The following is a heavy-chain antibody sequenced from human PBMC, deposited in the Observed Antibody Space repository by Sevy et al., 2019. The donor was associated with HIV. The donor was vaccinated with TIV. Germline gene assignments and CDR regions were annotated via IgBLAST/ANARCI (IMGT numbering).Heavy chain of an antibody. CDR3: AKTINSGGRVVPAANYYYYRMDV. J-gene: IGHJ6*02. Sequence: GGSLRLSCAASGFTFSGYAMSWVRQAPGKGLEWVSAISGKGGSTHYADSVEGRFTISRDNSKNTLYLQMNSLRAEDTAVYYCAKTINSGGRVVPAANYYYYRMDVWGHGTTVTVSS. D-gene: IGHD2-2*01. CDR1: GFTFSGYA. V-gene: IGHV3-23*01. CDR2: ISGKGGST.